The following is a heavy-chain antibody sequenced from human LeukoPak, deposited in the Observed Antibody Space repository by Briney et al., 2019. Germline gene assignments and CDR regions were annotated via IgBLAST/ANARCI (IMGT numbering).Heavy chain of an antibody. D-gene: IGHD3-9*01. Sequence: SETLSLTCTVSGGSVSSYEYYWGWSRQPPGNGLEWIGNTYYTGSTYYNPSLRSRVTMSVDTSKNQFSLKMSSVTAADTAVYYCARLSKGRYFDYIFDHWGQGTVVTVSS. CDR1: GGSVSSYEYY. CDR3: ARLSKGRYFDYIFDH. V-gene: IGHV4-39*01. J-gene: IGHJ4*02. CDR2: TYYTGST.